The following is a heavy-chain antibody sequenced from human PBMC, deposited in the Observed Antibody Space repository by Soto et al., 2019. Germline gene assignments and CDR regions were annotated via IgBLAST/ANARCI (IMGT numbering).Heavy chain of an antibody. CDR3: ARGIISRWFDY. Sequence: EVQLVESGGGLVKPGGSLRVSCAASGFTFSNYSMNWVRQAPGKGLEWVSSISSTSKYIYYADSVKGRFTISRDNAKMSLYLQMNSIRAGDTAVYYCARGIISRWFDYWGQGTLVTVSA. D-gene: IGHD2-21*01. J-gene: IGHJ5*01. V-gene: IGHV3-21*01. CDR1: GFTFSNYS. CDR2: ISSTSKYI.